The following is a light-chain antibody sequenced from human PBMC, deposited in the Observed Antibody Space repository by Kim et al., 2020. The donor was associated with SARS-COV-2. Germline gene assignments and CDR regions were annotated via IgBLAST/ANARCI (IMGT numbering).Light chain of an antibody. V-gene: IGLV7-46*01. CDR2: DTT. CDR3: LVSYANEGV. J-gene: IGLJ3*02. Sequence: PGGTVTLTCCSSAEPVTSGHYPYWVQQKPGHAPKTLIYDTTKTHSWTPARFSGSVLGGKAALTLSGAQPEDEADYYCLVSYANEGVFGGGTQLTVL. CDR1: AEPVTSGHY.